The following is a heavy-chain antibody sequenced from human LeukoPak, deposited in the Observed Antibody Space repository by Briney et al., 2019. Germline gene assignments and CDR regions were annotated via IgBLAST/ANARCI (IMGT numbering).Heavy chain of an antibody. CDR2: IYYSGDT. J-gene: IGHJ4*02. CDR3: VRAVRLGPFLYYFDY. CDR1: GVFISSSGYY. V-gene: IGHV4-39*01. Sequence: SETLSLTCTVSGVFISSSGYYWAWIRQPPGGGLEWIGSIYYSGDTYYNPSLKSRVTISGDTTKNQFSLNLSSVTAADTAVFFCVRAVRLGPFLYYFDYWGQGTLVTVSS. D-gene: IGHD6-19*01.